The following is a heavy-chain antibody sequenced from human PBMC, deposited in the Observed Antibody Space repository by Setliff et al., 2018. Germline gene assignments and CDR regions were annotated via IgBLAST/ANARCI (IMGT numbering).Heavy chain of an antibody. CDR2: INPSGGLT. D-gene: IGHD3-3*01. CDR1: GYTLSKYY. J-gene: IGHJ3*02. Sequence: ASVKVSCKASGYTLSKYYMHWVRQAPGQGLEWMGIINPSGGLTKYAQKFQGRVTMTSDTSTKKVYLEVSSLRAEDTAVYFCARDRFYNSWSGTSITAPHDAFDIWGQGTMVTVSS. CDR3: ARDRFYNSWSGTSITAPHDAFDI. V-gene: IGHV1-46*03.